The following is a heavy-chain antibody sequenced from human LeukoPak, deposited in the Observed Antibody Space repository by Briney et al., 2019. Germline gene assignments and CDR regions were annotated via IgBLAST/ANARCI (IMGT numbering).Heavy chain of an antibody. CDR2: ISVNGNTT. D-gene: IGHD1-26*01. CDR1: GFALGSFA. J-gene: IGHJ4*02. V-gene: IGHV3-64*01. Sequence: PGGSLRLSCTASGFALGSFAMHWVRQGAGKRLEYISAISVNGNTTYYANSVKGRFVISRDNSRNKLYLQMGRLRPEDTAMYFCVRGGASGIDYWGRGALVTVS. CDR3: VRGGASGIDY.